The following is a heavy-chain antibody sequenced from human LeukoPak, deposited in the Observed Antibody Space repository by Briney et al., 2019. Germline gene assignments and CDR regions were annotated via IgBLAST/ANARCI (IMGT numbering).Heavy chain of an antibody. Sequence: GGSLRLSCAASGFTFSSYGMRWVRQAPGKGLEWVAFIRYDGSNKYYADSVKGRFTISRDNSKNTLYLQMNSLRAEDTAVYYCAKDYYRYCSGGSCYDHFDYWGQGTLVTVSS. D-gene: IGHD2-15*01. CDR3: AKDYYRYCSGGSCYDHFDY. V-gene: IGHV3-30*02. CDR1: GFTFSSYG. J-gene: IGHJ4*02. CDR2: IRYDGSNK.